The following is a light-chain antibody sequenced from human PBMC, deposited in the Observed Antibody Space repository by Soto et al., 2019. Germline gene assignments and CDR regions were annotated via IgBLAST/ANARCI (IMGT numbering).Light chain of an antibody. J-gene: IGLJ2*01. CDR2: EVS. Sequence: QSALTQPPSVSGSPGQSITISCTGTSSDVGGYNDVSWYQQHPGKVPKLMIYEVSNRPSGVSNRFSGSKSGNTASLTISGLQAEDEADYYCSSYTSSSTLVFGGGTKLTVL. CDR1: SSDVGGYND. CDR3: SSYTSSSTLV. V-gene: IGLV2-14*01.